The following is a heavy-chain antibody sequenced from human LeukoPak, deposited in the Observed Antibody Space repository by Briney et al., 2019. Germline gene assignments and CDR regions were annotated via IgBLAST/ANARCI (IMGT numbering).Heavy chain of an antibody. CDR2: ISPHSSGT. V-gene: IGHV1-2*02. Sequence: GASVKVSCESSRFTLTGYYIHCARQAPGQGLEWMGYISPHSSGTSSAQKFQGRVTMTRDTSMSTAYMELSRLTSDDTAVYYCARGGNELLSKDFDYWGKGTLVTVSS. CDR1: RFTLTGYY. CDR3: ARGGNELLSKDFDY. J-gene: IGHJ4*02. D-gene: IGHD2-15*01.